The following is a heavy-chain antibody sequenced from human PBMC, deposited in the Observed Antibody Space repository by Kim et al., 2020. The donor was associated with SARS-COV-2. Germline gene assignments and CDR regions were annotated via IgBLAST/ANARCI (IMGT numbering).Heavy chain of an antibody. D-gene: IGHD6-13*01. Sequence: ASVKVSCKASGYTFSSYGISWVRQAPGQGLKWMGWINAYTGDRRYAQTFQGRVTMTTDTSTRTAYMELTSLRSDDTAVYYCAREKAAAISHYYYGMDVCGQGTTVTVSS. J-gene: IGHJ6*02. CDR3: AREKAAAISHYYYGMDV. V-gene: IGHV1-18*04. CDR1: GYTFSSYG. CDR2: INAYTGDR.